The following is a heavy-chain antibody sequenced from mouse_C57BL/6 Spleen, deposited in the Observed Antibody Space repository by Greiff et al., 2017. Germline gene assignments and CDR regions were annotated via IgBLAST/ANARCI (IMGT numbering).Heavy chain of an antibody. D-gene: IGHD2-14*01. CDR3: ARRGEYDEGNAMDY. J-gene: IGHJ4*01. CDR2: IYPSDSET. Sequence: QVQLQQPGAELVRPGSSVKLSCKASGYTFTSYWMDWVKQRPGQGLEWIGNIYPSDSETHYNQKFKDKATLTVDKSSSTAYMQLSSLTSEDSAVYYCARRGEYDEGNAMDYWGQGTSVTVSS. CDR1: GYTFTSYW. V-gene: IGHV1-61*01.